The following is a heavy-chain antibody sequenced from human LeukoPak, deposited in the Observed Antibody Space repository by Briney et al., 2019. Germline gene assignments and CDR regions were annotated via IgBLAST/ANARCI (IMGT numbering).Heavy chain of an antibody. V-gene: IGHV3-21*01. CDR1: GFSFSSYS. Sequence: GGSLRLSCAASGFSFSSYSMNWVRQAPGKGLEWVSSISSSSSYIYYADSVKGRFTISRDNAKNSLYLQMNSLRAEDTAVYYCARASIQLWLMIPIPNMDVWGKGTTVTVSS. CDR3: ARASIQLWLMIPIPNMDV. J-gene: IGHJ6*03. D-gene: IGHD5-18*01. CDR2: ISSSSSYI.